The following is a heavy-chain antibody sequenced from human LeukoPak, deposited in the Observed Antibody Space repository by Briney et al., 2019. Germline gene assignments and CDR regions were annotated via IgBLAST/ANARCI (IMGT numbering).Heavy chain of an antibody. J-gene: IGHJ5*02. CDR3: ASSSGILLGGYDP. Sequence: SVKVSCKASGGTFSSYAISWVRQAPGQGLEWMGGIIPIFGTTNYAQKFQGRVTITADESTSTAYMELSSLRSEDTAVYYCASSSGILLGGYDPWGQGTLVTVSS. CDR2: IIPIFGTT. D-gene: IGHD3-10*01. CDR1: GGTFSSYA. V-gene: IGHV1-69*13.